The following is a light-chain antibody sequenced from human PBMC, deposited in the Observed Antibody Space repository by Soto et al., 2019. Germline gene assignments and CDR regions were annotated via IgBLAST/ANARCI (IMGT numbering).Light chain of an antibody. Sequence: EIVLTQSPATLSLSPGERATLSGRASQSVSSYLASYQQKPGQAPRLLIYDASNRATGIPARFSGSGSGTDFTLTISSLEPEDSAVYYCQQRSNWPPGYTFGQGTKLEIK. J-gene: IGKJ2*01. CDR1: QSVSSY. CDR3: QQRSNWPPGYT. CDR2: DAS. V-gene: IGKV3-11*01.